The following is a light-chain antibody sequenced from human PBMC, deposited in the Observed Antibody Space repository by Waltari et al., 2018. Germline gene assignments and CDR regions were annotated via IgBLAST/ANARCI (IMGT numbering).Light chain of an antibody. Sequence: IQMSQSPSSLSASVGDRVTITCRASQGISSYLNWYQQKPGKAPKLLIYYANSLASGVPSRFSGSGSGTEFTLTIGSLQPEDFATYYCQQGNSYPYSFGQGTKVEIK. J-gene: IGKJ2*03. CDR3: QQGNSYPYS. V-gene: IGKV1-13*02. CDR1: QGISSY. CDR2: YAN.